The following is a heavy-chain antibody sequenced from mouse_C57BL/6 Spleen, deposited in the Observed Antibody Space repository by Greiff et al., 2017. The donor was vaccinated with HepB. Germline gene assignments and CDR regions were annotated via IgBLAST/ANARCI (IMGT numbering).Heavy chain of an antibody. V-gene: IGHV6-3*01. CDR1: GFTFSNYW. CDR2: IRLKSDNYAT. CDR3: TGDPPLRPWFAY. J-gene: IGHJ3*01. D-gene: IGHD1-2*01. Sequence: EVKLVESGGGLVQPGGSMKLSCVASGFTFSNYWMNWVRQSPEKGLEWVAQIRLKSDNYATHYAESVKGRFTISRDDSKSSVYLQMNNLRAEDTGIYYRTGDPPLRPWFAYWGQGTLVTVSA.